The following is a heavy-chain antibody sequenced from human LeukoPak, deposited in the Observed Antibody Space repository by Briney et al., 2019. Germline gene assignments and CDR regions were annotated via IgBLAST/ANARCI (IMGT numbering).Heavy chain of an antibody. D-gene: IGHD3-10*01. CDR2: TNWNGGTT. Sequence: GGSLRLSCAASGFTFDDYGMSWVRQAPGKGLEWVSGTNWNGGTTGYADSVKGRFTISRDNAKNSLYVQMNSLRAEDTALYYCARDTYYYGSGSSGGFDFWGQGTLVTVSS. CDR3: ARDTYYYGSGSSGGFDF. J-gene: IGHJ4*02. V-gene: IGHV3-20*04. CDR1: GFTFDDYG.